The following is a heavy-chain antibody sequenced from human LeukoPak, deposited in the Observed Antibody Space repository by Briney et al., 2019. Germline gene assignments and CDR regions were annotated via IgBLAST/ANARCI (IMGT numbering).Heavy chain of an antibody. Sequence: GGSLRLPCAASGFTFNSYAMSWVRQAPGKGLEWVSGISGRGGRTYYADSVEGRFTISRDNSKNTLYLQLNSLRAEDTAVYYCAKGIEQWPGDYYYYGMDVWGQGTTVTVSS. CDR2: ISGRGGRT. V-gene: IGHV3-23*01. CDR3: AKGIEQWPGDYYYYGMDV. D-gene: IGHD6-19*01. CDR1: GFTFNSYA. J-gene: IGHJ6*02.